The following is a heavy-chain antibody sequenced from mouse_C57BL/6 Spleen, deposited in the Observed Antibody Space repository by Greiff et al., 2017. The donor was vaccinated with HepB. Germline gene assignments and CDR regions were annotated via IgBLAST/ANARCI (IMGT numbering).Heavy chain of an antibody. CDR1: GYTFTSYW. CDR3: ARAGYGSAMDY. D-gene: IGHD2-10*02. J-gene: IGHJ4*01. Sequence: QVQLKQPGAELVRPGTSVKLSCKASGYTFTSYWMHWVKQRPGQGLEWIGVIDPSDSYTNYNQKFKGKATLTVDTSSSTAYMQLSSLTSEDSAVYNCARAGYGSAMDYWGQGTSVTVSS. CDR2: IDPSDSYT. V-gene: IGHV1-59*01.